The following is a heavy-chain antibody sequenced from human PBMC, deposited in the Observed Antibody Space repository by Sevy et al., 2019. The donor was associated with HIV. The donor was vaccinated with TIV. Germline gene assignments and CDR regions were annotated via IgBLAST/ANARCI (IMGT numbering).Heavy chain of an antibody. Sequence: SETLSLTCTVSGGSVNSDHWNWIRQPPGKGLEWIGYVYYTGGTNYNPSLKNRVTISVDRTKNQFSLKLTSVTAADTAVYYCARRNDFAIWGQGTMVTVSS. V-gene: IGHV4-59*08. CDR3: ARRNDFAI. CDR2: VYYTGGT. J-gene: IGHJ3*02. CDR1: GGSVNSDH.